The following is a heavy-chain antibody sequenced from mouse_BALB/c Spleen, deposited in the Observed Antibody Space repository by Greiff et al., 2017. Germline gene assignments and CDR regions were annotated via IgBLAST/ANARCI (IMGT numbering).Heavy chain of an antibody. J-gene: IGHJ3*01. D-gene: IGHD2-14*01. CDR3: ARGEVRRAFAY. V-gene: IGHV1-18*01. CDR1: GYTFTDYN. CDR2: INPNNGGT. Sequence: EVQLQESGPELVKPGASVKIPCKASGYTFTDYNMDWVKQSHGKSLEWIGDINPNNGGTIYNQKFKGKATLTVDKSSSTAYMELRSLTSEDTAVYYCARGEVRRAFAYWGQGTLVTVSA.